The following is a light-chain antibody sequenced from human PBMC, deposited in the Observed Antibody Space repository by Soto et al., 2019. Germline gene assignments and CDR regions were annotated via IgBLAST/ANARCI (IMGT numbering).Light chain of an antibody. V-gene: IGKV3-20*01. J-gene: IGKJ1*01. CDR1: QTVTSNY. Sequence: EIVLTQSPGTLSSSPGERATLSCRASQTVTSNYLAWYQQKPGQAPRLLFFGASIRATGLPDRFSGGGSGTDFTLTISRLEPEDFAVYYCQQCGRSPGTFGQGTKVDIK. CDR3: QQCGRSPGT. CDR2: GAS.